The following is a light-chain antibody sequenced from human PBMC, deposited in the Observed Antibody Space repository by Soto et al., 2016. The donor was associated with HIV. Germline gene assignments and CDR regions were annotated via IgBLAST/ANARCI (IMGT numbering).Light chain of an antibody. J-gene: IGKJ1*01. CDR1: QSLLHSNGYIY. V-gene: IGKV2-28*01. CDR2: LGT. Sequence: IVMTQSPVSLPVTPGEPASISCRSSQSLLHSNGYIYLDWYLQKPGQSPQLLIYLGTNRASGVPDRFSGSGSGTEFTLTISRVEAEDVGVYYCMQSLQSPTFGQGTKVE. CDR3: MQSLQSPT.